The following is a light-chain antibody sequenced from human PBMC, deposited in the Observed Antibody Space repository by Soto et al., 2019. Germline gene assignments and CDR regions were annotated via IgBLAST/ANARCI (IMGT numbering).Light chain of an antibody. V-gene: IGKV1-39*01. Sequence: EIRMSQYPSSLSASVVDIVTITCRASRTISTYLNWYQQKPGEVPKLLIYTATSLQDGVPSRFSGSGSGTDFTLTITTLQPEDFATYYCQQSYGTPMTFGQGTRLEI. J-gene: IGKJ5*01. CDR1: RTISTY. CDR3: QQSYGTPMT. CDR2: TAT.